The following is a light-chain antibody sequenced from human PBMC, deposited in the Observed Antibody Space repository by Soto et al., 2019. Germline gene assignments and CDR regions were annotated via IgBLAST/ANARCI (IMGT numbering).Light chain of an antibody. Sequence: QSVLTQPPSASGSPGQSVTISCTGISSDVGGYNYVSWYQQHPAKAPKLMIYEVSKRPSGVPDRFSGSKSGNTASLTVSGLQAEDEADYYCSSYAGSNNFVVGTGTKVTVL. CDR1: SSDVGGYNY. CDR3: SSYAGSNNFV. V-gene: IGLV2-8*01. J-gene: IGLJ1*01. CDR2: EVS.